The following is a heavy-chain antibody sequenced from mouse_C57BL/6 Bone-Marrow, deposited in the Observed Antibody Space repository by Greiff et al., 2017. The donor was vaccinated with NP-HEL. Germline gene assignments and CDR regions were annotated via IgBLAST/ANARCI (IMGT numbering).Heavy chain of an antibody. Sequence: VQLQQSGAELVKPGASVKLSCKASGYTFTEYTIHWVKQRSGQGLEWIGWFYPGSGSIKYNEKFKDKATLTEDKSSSTVYMDLSRLTTEDSAVYFCARHGDYFGSSYGYFDVWGTGTTVTVSS. V-gene: IGHV1-62-2*01. CDR1: GYTFTEYT. CDR2: FYPGSGSI. D-gene: IGHD1-1*01. J-gene: IGHJ1*03. CDR3: ARHGDYFGSSYGYFDV.